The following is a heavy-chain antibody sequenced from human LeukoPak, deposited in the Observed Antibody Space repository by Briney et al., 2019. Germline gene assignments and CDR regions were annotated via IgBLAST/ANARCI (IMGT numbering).Heavy chain of an antibody. J-gene: IGHJ6*03. CDR3: ARGTNRITIFGVATPNYYYYYMDV. D-gene: IGHD3-3*01. CDR2: IIPIFGTA. CDR1: GGTFSSYA. Sequence: SVKVSCKASGGTFSSYAISWVRQAPGQGLEWMGGIIPIFGTANYAQKFQGRVTITADESTSTAYMELSSLRSEDTAVYYCARGTNRITIFGVATPNYYYYYMDVWGKGTTVTVSS. V-gene: IGHV1-69*01.